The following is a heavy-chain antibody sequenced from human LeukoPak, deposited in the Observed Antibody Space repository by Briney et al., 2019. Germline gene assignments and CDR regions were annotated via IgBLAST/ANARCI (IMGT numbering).Heavy chain of an antibody. CDR1: GFTFSSYS. V-gene: IGHV3-21*01. Sequence: GGSLRLSCAASGFTFSSYSMNWVRQAPGKGLEWVSSISSSSSYIYYADSVKGRFTISRDNAKNSLYLQMNSLRAEDTAVYYCARAEGGSYYDILTGYYAAYYYYMDVWGKGTTVTISS. CDR3: ARAEGGSYYDILTGYYAAYYYYMDV. D-gene: IGHD3-9*01. J-gene: IGHJ6*03. CDR2: ISSSSSYI.